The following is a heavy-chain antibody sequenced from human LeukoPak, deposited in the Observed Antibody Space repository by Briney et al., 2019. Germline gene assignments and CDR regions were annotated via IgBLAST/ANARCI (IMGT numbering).Heavy chain of an antibody. CDR3: ARGDTYYYDNSGPGNWFDP. Sequence: QAGGSLRLSCAASGFTVSSNYMSWVRQAPGKGLEWVSVIYAGGGTYYADSVKGRFTISRDNSKNTLYLQMNSLRAEDTAVYYCARGDTYYYDNSGPGNWFDPWGQGTLVTVSS. D-gene: IGHD3-22*01. CDR1: GFTVSSNY. V-gene: IGHV3-53*01. J-gene: IGHJ5*02. CDR2: IYAGGGT.